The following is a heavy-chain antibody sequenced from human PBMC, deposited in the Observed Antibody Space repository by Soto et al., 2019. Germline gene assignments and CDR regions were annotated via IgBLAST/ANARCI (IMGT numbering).Heavy chain of an antibody. D-gene: IGHD2-15*01. V-gene: IGHV3-64D*06. CDR3: VKEAPNCSGGSCYSDY. Sequence: GGSLRLSCSASGFTFSSYAMHWVRQAPGKGLEYVSAISSNGGSTYYADSVKGRFTISRDNSKNTLYLQMSSLRAEDTAVYYCVKEAPNCSGGSCYSDYWGKGTLVTVSS. J-gene: IGHJ4*02. CDR1: GFTFSSYA. CDR2: ISSNGGST.